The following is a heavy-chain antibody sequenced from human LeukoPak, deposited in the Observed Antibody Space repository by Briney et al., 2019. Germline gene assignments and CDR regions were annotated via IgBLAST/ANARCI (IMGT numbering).Heavy chain of an antibody. Sequence: ASVKVSCKASGGTFSSYAISWVRQAPGQGLEWMGWISAYNGNTNYAQKLQGRVTMTTDTSTSTAYMELRSLRSDDTAVYYCAREPHYYDSRGFDYWGQGTLVTVSS. J-gene: IGHJ4*02. D-gene: IGHD3-22*01. CDR3: AREPHYYDSRGFDY. CDR2: ISAYNGNT. V-gene: IGHV1-18*01. CDR1: GGTFSSYA.